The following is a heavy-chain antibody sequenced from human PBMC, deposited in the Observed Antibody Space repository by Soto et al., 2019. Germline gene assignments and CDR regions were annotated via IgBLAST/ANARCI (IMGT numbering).Heavy chain of an antibody. CDR3: ARGNHRWLQLWYFYL. V-gene: IGHV1-69*12. D-gene: IGHD5-12*01. Sequence: QVQLVQSGAEVKKPGSSVTVSCKASGGTFSSYTISWVRQAPGQGLEWMGGIIPIFGTANYAQKFQGRVTITADESTRTAYMELSSLRSEDTAVYYCARGNHRWLQLWYFYLWGRGTLVTVSS. J-gene: IGHJ2*01. CDR2: IIPIFGTA. CDR1: GGTFSSYT.